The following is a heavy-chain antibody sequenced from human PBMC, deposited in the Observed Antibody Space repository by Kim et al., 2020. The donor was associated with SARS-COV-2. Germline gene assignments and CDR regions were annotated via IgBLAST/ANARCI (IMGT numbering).Heavy chain of an antibody. Sequence: SETLSLTCTVSGGSSSSGDDYWSWIRQPAGMGLEWIGRIYTTGSTSYNPSLRGRVTISLDTSKNQFSLKLSSVTATDTAVYYCARGRDAYNFFDSWGQGALVTVSS. V-gene: IGHV4-61*02. CDR3: ARGRDAYNFFDS. CDR2: IYTTGST. CDR1: GGSSSSGDDY. D-gene: IGHD2-2*01. J-gene: IGHJ4*02.